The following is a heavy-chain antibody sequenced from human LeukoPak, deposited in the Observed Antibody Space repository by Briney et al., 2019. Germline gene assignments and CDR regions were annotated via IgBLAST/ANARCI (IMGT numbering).Heavy chain of an antibody. D-gene: IGHD6-19*01. Sequence: GGSLRLSCEASGFTFTTYSMTWVRQAPGKGLEWVSIISSGSSAIFSADSVKGRFTISRDNSKNTLYLQMNSLRAEDTAVYYCAKGSSGWYWYYFDYWGQGTLVTVSS. CDR1: GFTFTTYS. CDR2: ISSGSSAI. V-gene: IGHV3-21*04. J-gene: IGHJ4*02. CDR3: AKGSSGWYWYYFDY.